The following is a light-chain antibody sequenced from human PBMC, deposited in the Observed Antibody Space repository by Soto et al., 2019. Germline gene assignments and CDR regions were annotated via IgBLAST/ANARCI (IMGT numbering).Light chain of an antibody. CDR1: QSVSSSY. Sequence: EIALTQAPGTLSLSPGARATLSCRASQSVSSSYLAWYQQKPGQAPRLLIYGASSRATGIPDRFSGSGSGTDFTLTISRLEPEDFAVYYCQQYGRTFGPGTKVDIK. V-gene: IGKV3-20*01. J-gene: IGKJ3*01. CDR3: QQYGRT. CDR2: GAS.